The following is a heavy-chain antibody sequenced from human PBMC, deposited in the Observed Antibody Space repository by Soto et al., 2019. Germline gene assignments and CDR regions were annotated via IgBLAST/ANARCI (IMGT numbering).Heavy chain of an antibody. Sequence: SVKVACRASGYALTSYYMRWWRQAPGQGLEWMGWINPNSGGTNYAQKFQGWVTMTGDTSISTAYMALSRLRSDDTAVYYCARELYDSSGYSPFDYWGQGTLVTVSS. J-gene: IGHJ4*02. D-gene: IGHD3-22*01. V-gene: IGHV1-2*04. CDR1: GYALTSYY. CDR3: ARELYDSSGYSPFDY. CDR2: INPNSGGT.